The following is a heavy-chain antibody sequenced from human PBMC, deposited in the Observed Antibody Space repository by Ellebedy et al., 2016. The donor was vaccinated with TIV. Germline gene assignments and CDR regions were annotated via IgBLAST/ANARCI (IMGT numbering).Heavy chain of an antibody. V-gene: IGHV3-66*01. D-gene: IGHD2-8*01. CDR2: IYSGGNT. J-gene: IGHJ4*02. CDR3: ATGYAQNGQ. CDR1: GFTVSTNY. Sequence: GESLKISCAASGFTVSTNYMSWFRPAPGKGLDWVSLIYSGGNTHYADSVKGRFTISRDSSDITVYLQMNSLRVEDTSVYYCATGYAQNGQWGQGTLVTGSS.